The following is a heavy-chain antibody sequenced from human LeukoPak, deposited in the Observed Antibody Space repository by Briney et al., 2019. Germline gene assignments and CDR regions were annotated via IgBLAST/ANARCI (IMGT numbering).Heavy chain of an antibody. CDR2: ISLYNGNT. Sequence: PPASVKVSCKASGYTFTSYGISWVRQAPGQGLEWMGWISLYNGNTNYAQKLQGRVTMTTDTSTSTAYMELRSLRSDDTAVYYCARVAAGANYMDVWGKGTTVTVSS. J-gene: IGHJ6*03. CDR1: GYTFTSYG. D-gene: IGHD6-13*01. CDR3: ARVAAGANYMDV. V-gene: IGHV1-18*01.